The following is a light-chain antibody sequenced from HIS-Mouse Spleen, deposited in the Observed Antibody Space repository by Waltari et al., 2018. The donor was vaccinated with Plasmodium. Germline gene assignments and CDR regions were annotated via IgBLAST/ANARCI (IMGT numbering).Light chain of an antibody. J-gene: IGKJ2*01. CDR3: QQYNSYSYT. V-gene: IGKV1-5*03. Sequence: DIHVTQSPSTLSASVGDRVTITSRASQSISSWLAWYQQKPGKAPKLLIYKASSLESGVPSRFSGSGSGTEFTLTISSLQPDDFATYYCQQYNSYSYTFGQGTKLEIK. CDR2: KAS. CDR1: QSISSW.